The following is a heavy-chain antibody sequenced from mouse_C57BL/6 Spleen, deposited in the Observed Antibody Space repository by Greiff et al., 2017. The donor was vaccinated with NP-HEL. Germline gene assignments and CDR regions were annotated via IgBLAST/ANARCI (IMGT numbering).Heavy chain of an antibody. V-gene: IGHV5-4*03. D-gene: IGHD2-9*01. CDR3: ARAYYGYGRKVWYFDV. J-gene: IGHJ1*03. CDR1: GFTFSSYA. CDR2: ISDGGSYT. Sequence: DVMLVESGGGLVKPGGSLKLSCAASGFTFSSYAMSWVRQTPEKRLEWVATISDGGSYTYYPDNVKGRFTISRDNAKNNLYLQMSHLKSEDTAMYYCARAYYGYGRKVWYFDVWGTGTTVTVSS.